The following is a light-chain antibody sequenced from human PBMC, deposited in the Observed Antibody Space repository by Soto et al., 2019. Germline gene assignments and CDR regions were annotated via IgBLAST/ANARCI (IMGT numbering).Light chain of an antibody. J-gene: IGKJ1*01. CDR2: AAS. V-gene: IGKV3-20*01. Sequence: EFVLTQSPGTLSLSPGERATLSCRASQSISSTYLAWYRQKPGQAPRLLIYAASSRATGIPDRFSGSGSGTDFTLTISRLEPEDFAVYYCQQYYASSWTFGQGTRVEIK. CDR1: QSISSTY. CDR3: QQYYASSWT.